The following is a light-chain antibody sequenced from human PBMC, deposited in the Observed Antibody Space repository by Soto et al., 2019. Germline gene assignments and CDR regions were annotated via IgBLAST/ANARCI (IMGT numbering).Light chain of an antibody. J-gene: IGLJ1*01. CDR3: QSYDSSLSAYV. Sequence: QSVLAQPPSVSGAPGQKVTISCTGSSSNIGAGYDLHWYQQLPGTAPKLLLYGNSNRPSGVPDRFSGSKSGTLASLAITGLQAEDEADYYCQSYDSSLSAYVFGTGTKVTVL. CDR1: SSNIGAGYD. CDR2: GNS. V-gene: IGLV1-40*01.